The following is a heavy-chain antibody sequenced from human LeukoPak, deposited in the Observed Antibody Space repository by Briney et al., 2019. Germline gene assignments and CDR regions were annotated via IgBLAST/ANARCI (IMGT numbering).Heavy chain of an antibody. V-gene: IGHV4-59*12. Sequence: PSETLSLTCTVSGGSISGYYWSWIRQPPGRGLEWIGYIHYSGSTYYNPSLKSRVTISVDRSKDQFSLKLSSVTAADTAVYYCARDIGGYDYGDAFDIWGQGTMVTVSS. J-gene: IGHJ3*02. D-gene: IGHD5-12*01. CDR2: IHYSGST. CDR3: ARDIGGYDYGDAFDI. CDR1: GGSISGYY.